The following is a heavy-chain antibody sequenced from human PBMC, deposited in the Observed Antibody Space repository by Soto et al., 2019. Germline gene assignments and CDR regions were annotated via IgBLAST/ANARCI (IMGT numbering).Heavy chain of an antibody. CDR2: ISYSGST. D-gene: IGHD1-26*01. V-gene: IGHV4-59*08. CDR1: GGSISSYY. CDR3: ESNGALGGNTRADQ. J-gene: IGHJ4*02. Sequence: SETLSLTCTVSGGSISSYYWSWIRQPPGKGLEWIGYISYSGSTNYNPSLKSRVTISVDTSKNQFSLKLSSVTAADTAVYYCESNGALGGNTRADQWGPGTLVTVSS.